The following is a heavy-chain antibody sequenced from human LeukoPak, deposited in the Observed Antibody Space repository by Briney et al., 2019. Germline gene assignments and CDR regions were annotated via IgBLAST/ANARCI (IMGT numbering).Heavy chain of an antibody. Sequence: ASVKVSCKASGGTFSSYAISWVRQAPGQGLEWMGRIIPILGIANYAQKFQGRVTITADKSTSTAYMELSSLRSEDTAVYYCARGTGYCTGGSCYNWFDPWGQGTLVTVSS. V-gene: IGHV1-69*04. CDR3: ARGTGYCTGGSCYNWFDP. CDR1: GGTFSSYA. J-gene: IGHJ5*02. CDR2: IIPILGIA. D-gene: IGHD2-15*01.